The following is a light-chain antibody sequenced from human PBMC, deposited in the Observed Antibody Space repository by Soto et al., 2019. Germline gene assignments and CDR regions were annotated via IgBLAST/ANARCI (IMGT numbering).Light chain of an antibody. Sequence: EIVMTQSPATLSVSPVERATLSCRASQSVNRNLAWYQQKPGQTPRLLIYDASSSATGIPARFSGSGSGTDFTLTISSLQSEDFAVYYCQEYNNWPLTFGGGTNVEIK. CDR2: DAS. V-gene: IGKV3-15*01. CDR3: QEYNNWPLT. CDR1: QSVNRN. J-gene: IGKJ4*01.